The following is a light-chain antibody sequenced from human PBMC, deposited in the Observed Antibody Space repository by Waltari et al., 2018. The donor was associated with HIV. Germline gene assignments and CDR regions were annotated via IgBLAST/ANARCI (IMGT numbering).Light chain of an antibody. CDR1: SSNIGAGYD. J-gene: IGLJ2*01. CDR2: GNS. CDR3: QSYDSSLSGDVV. V-gene: IGLV1-40*01. Sequence: QSLLTQPPSVSGAPGQRVTISCTWSSSNIGAGYDVHWYQQLPGTAPKLLIYGNSNRPSGVPDRFSGSKSDTSASLAITGLRAEDEADYYCQSYDSSLSGDVVFGGGTSLTVL.